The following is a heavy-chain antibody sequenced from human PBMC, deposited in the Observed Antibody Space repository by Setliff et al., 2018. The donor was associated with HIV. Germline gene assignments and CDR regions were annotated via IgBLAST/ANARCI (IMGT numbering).Heavy chain of an antibody. CDR1: GDTFNNYG. CDR2: IIPIFKSA. D-gene: IGHD2-2*01. Sequence: ASVKVSCKVSGDTFNNYGLNWVRQAPGQGLEWMGGIIPIFKSADYAQKFQGRVTITTDESTSTAYMDLSSLKSEDTAIYYCATQRDIVMVPGQGGFDIWAQGTMVTVSS. V-gene: IGHV1-69*05. CDR3: ATQRDIVMVPGQGGFDI. J-gene: IGHJ3*02.